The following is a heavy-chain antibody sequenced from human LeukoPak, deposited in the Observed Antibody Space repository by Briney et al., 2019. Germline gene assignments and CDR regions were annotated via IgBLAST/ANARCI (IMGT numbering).Heavy chain of an antibody. V-gene: IGHV4-34*01. Sequence: SGTLSLTCAVYGGSFSGYYWSWIRQPPGKGLEWIGEINHSGSNNYNPSLKSRVTISVDTSKIQFSLKLSSVTAADTAVYYCAYYDSSGYAFDYWGQGTLVTVAS. CDR1: GGSFSGYY. J-gene: IGHJ4*02. D-gene: IGHD3-22*01. CDR3: AYYDSSGYAFDY. CDR2: INHSGSN.